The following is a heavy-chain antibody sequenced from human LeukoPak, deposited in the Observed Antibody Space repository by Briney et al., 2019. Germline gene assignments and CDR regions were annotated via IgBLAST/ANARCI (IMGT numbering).Heavy chain of an antibody. CDR1: GFTFSSYA. CDR3: ARATTYYYDSSGSTRGGYFDY. J-gene: IGHJ4*02. D-gene: IGHD3-22*01. V-gene: IGHV3-23*01. CDR2: ISGSGGST. Sequence: PGGSLRLSCAASGFTFSSYAMSWVRQAPGKGLEWVSAISGSGGSTYYADSVKGRFTISRDNSKNTLYLQMGSLRAEDMAVYYYARATTYYYDSSGSTRGGYFDYWGQGTLVTVSS.